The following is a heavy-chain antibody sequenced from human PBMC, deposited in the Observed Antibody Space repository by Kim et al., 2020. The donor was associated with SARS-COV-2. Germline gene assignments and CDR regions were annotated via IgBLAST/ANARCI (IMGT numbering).Heavy chain of an antibody. Sequence: YSDTRYSPSFQGQVTISTDKSISTAYLQWSSLRASDTAMYYCARHGHGLDVWGQGTTVTVSS. V-gene: IGHV5-51*01. CDR3: ARHGHGLDV. J-gene: IGHJ6*02. D-gene: IGHD6-25*01. CDR2: YSDT.